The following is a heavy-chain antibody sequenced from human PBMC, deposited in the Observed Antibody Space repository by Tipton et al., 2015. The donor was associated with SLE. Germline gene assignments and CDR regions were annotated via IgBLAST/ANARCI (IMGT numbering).Heavy chain of an antibody. Sequence: TLSLTCAVYGGSFSDYYWSWIRQPPGKGLEWIGEINHSGSTNYSPSLKSRVTISVDTSRNQFSLKLSSVPAADTAVYYCARGIDYYDSSGYLDFDYWGQETLVTVSS. V-gene: IGHV4-34*01. J-gene: IGHJ4*02. CDR1: GGSFSDYY. CDR3: ARGIDYYDSSGYLDFDY. CDR2: INHSGST. D-gene: IGHD3-22*01.